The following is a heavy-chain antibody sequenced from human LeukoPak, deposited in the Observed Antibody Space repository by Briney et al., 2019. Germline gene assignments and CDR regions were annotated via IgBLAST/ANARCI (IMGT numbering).Heavy chain of an antibody. V-gene: IGHV1-18*01. Sequence: GASVKVSCKASGYTFTSYGISWVRQAPRQRLEWMGWISAYNGNTNYAQKLQGRVTMTTDTSTSTAYMELRRLRSDDTAVYYCARAGGYSYGFRQDLNDPWGQGTLVTVSS. CDR3: ARAGGYSYGFRQDLNDP. CDR2: ISAYNGNT. J-gene: IGHJ5*02. CDR1: GYTFTSYG. D-gene: IGHD5-18*01.